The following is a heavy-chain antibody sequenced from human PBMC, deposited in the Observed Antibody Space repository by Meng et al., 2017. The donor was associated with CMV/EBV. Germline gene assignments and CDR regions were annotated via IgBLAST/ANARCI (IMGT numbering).Heavy chain of an antibody. J-gene: IGHJ6*02. V-gene: IGHV4-39*01. Sequence: GSLRLSCTVPGGSISSSSYYWGWIRQPPGKGLEWIGSIYYSGSTYYNPSLKSRVTISVDTSKNQFSLKLSSVTAADTAVYYCASTGRLAPYYYYGMDVWGQGTTVTVSS. CDR2: IYYSGST. CDR1: GGSISSSSYY. CDR3: ASTGRLAPYYYYGMDV. D-gene: IGHD3-9*01.